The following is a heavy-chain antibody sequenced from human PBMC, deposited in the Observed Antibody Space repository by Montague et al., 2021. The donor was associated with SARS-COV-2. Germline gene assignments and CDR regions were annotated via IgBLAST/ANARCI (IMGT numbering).Heavy chain of an antibody. Sequence: SETLSLTCAVYTEAFNGYYWTWTRQPPGKGLEWIGEDSHPGSAKYNPSLKSRVTNSADTYRKQVSLRLTSATAADTATYYCAGGVYNLVLSVVSPRYYFDYWGQGNMVAVS. CDR2: DSHPGSA. J-gene: IGHJ4*02. V-gene: IGHV4-34*01. CDR3: AGGVYNLVLSVVSPRYYFDY. D-gene: IGHD4/OR15-4a*01. CDR1: TEAFNGYY.